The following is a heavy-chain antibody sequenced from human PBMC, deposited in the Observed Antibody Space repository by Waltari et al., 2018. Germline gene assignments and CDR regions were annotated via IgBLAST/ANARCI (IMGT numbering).Heavy chain of an antibody. CDR2: SYYSGST. CDR3: ARAGDSSSYYDVSYYYGMDV. J-gene: IGHJ6*02. D-gene: IGHD3-22*01. Sequence: QVQLQESGPGLVQPSETLSLTCTVSGGSISRYYWSWIRQPPRTGLEWIGYSYYSGSTNYNPSLKSRVTISVDTSKNQFSLKLSSVTAADTAVYYCARAGDSSSYYDVSYYYGMDVWGQGTTVTVSS. CDR1: GGSISRYY. V-gene: IGHV4-59*01.